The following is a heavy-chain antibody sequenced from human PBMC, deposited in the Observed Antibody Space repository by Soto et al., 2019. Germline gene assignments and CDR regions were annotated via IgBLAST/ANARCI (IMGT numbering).Heavy chain of an antibody. V-gene: IGHV4-59*08. CDR2: IYYSGST. D-gene: IGHD2-15*01. Sequence: SETLSLTCTVSGGSISSYCWSWLRQPPGKGLEWIGYIYYSGSTNYNPSLKSRVTISVETSKNQFSLKLSSVTAADTAVYYCARHAGYCSAGACSLFDYWGLGSLVTVSS. CDR3: ARHAGYCSAGACSLFDY. J-gene: IGHJ4*02. CDR1: GGSISSYC.